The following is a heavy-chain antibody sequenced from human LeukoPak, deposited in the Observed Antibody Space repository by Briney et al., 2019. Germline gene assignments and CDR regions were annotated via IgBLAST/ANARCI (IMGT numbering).Heavy chain of an antibody. CDR1: GGSISSSNW. Sequence: SETLSLTCAVSGGSISSSNWWSWVRQPPGKGLEWIGEIYHSGSTNYNPSLKSRVTISVDKSENQFSLKLSSVTAADTAVYYCASRNYDILTGYWVYFDYWGQGTLVTVSS. CDR2: IYHSGST. D-gene: IGHD3-9*01. J-gene: IGHJ4*02. CDR3: ASRNYDILTGYWVYFDY. V-gene: IGHV4-4*02.